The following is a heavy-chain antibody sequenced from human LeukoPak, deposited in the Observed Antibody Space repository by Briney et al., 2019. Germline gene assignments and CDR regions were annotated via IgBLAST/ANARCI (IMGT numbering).Heavy chain of an antibody. CDR3: ARVHYGSGSLYYYYYYMDV. Sequence: SETLSLTCTVSGGSISSTYSWGWIRQPPGKGLEWIGNIYYSGHTYYSPSLKSRVTISVDTSKNQFSLKLTSVTAADTAVYYCARVHYGSGSLYYYYYYMDVWGKGTTVTISS. D-gene: IGHD3-10*01. J-gene: IGHJ6*03. V-gene: IGHV4-39*01. CDR2: IYYSGHT. CDR1: GGSISSTYS.